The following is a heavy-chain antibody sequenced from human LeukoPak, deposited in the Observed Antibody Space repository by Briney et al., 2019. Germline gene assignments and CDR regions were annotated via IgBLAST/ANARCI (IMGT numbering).Heavy chain of an antibody. CDR1: GYTLTELS. J-gene: IGHJ5*02. CDR3: ATRYSYGQTRWFDP. D-gene: IGHD5-18*01. Sequence: ASVKVSCKVSGYTLTELSMHWVRQAPGKGLEWMGGFDPEDGETIYAQKFQGRVTMTEDTSTDTAYMELSSLRSEDTAVYYCATRYSYGQTRWFDPWGQGALVTVSS. V-gene: IGHV1-24*01. CDR2: FDPEDGET.